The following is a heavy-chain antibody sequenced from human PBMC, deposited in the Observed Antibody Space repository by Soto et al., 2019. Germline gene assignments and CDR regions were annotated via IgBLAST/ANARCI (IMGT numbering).Heavy chain of an antibody. D-gene: IGHD3-10*01. CDR3: GRVPYYGAAVDY. Sequence: PGGSLRLSCAASGFIITNNFMSWVRQTPGKGLECVSVIYSAGNTYYADSVKGRFTIFRDNSKNTVYLQMNSLRTEDTAVYYCGRVPYYGAAVDYWGQGTLVTVS. CDR1: GFIITNNF. V-gene: IGHV3-53*01. J-gene: IGHJ4*02. CDR2: IYSAGNT.